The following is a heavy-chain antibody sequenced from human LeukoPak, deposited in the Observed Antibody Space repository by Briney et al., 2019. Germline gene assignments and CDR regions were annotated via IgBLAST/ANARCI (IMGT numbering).Heavy chain of an antibody. D-gene: IGHD3-22*01. J-gene: IGHJ4*02. V-gene: IGHV3-43*01. CDR3: AKDLTYESSGSVIDN. CDR2: VNWHGTT. Sequence: GGSLRLSCAASGFIFEDYTMHWVRQVPGKTLEWVSLVNWHGTTYYADSLKGRFTISRDNSKNSLYLQMDSLRTEDTALYYCAKDLTYESSGSVIDNWGLGTLVTVSS. CDR1: GFIFEDYT.